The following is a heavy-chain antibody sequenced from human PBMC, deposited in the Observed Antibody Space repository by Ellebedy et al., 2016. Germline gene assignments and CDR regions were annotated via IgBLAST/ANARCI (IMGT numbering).Heavy chain of an antibody. CDR2: ISHSENT. Sequence: GGSLRLXCAGSGFTLRGSAIYWVRQAPGKGLEWVSTISHSENTHYADSVKGRFTISRDNSKNTLYLQMNSLRADDTAIYYCANWILAHFDNWGQGTLVAVSS. J-gene: IGHJ4*02. D-gene: IGHD2-2*03. CDR1: GFTLRGSA. CDR3: ANWILAHFDN. V-gene: IGHV3-23*01.